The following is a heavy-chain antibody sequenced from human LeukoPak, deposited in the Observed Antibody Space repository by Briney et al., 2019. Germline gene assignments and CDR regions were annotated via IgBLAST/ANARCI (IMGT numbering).Heavy chain of an antibody. CDR1: GGSISSGSYY. V-gene: IGHV4-61*02. CDR2: IYTSGST. CDR3: ARDPRYYDILTGYYPDAFDI. J-gene: IGHJ3*02. Sequence: SETLSLTCTVSGGSISSGSYYWSWIRQPAGKGLEWIGRIYTSGSTNYNPSLKSRVTISVDTSKNQFSLKLSSVTAADTAVYYCARDPRYYDILTGYYPDAFDIWGQGTMVTVSS. D-gene: IGHD3-9*01.